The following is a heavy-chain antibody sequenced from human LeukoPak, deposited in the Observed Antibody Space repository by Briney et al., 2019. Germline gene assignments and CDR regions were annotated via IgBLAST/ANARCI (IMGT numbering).Heavy chain of an antibody. V-gene: IGHV4-39*01. CDR3: AKICGGDCPKAFDI. D-gene: IGHD2-21*02. J-gene: IGHJ3*02. CDR1: GGSISTNNYY. CDR2: IYYSGST. Sequence: PSETLSLTCTVSGGSISTNNYYWGWIRQPPGKGLEWIGSIYYSGSTYYNPSFKSRVTMSVDTSKNQFSLKVNSVTATDTGVYYCAKICGGDCPKAFDIWGQGTMVTVSS.